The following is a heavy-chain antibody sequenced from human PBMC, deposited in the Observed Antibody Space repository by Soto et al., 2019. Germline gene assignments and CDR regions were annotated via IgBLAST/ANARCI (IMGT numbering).Heavy chain of an antibody. V-gene: IGHV3-7*03. CDR2: IKPDGSED. CDR3: ARGPAYCSGDCYSVDY. D-gene: IGHD2-21*02. J-gene: IGHJ4*02. CDR1: GFTLSSYW. Sequence: EVQLVESGGGLVQPGGSLRLSCAASGFTLSSYWMSWVRQAPGKGLEWVANIKPDGSEDYYVDSVKGRFTISRDNAKNSLYLQMNSLRAEDTAVYYCARGPAYCSGDCYSVDYWGQGTLLTVSS.